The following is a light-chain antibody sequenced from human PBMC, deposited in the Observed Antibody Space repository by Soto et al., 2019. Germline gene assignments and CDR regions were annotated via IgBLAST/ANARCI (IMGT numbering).Light chain of an antibody. V-gene: IGKV1-39*01. Sequence: DIQMTQSPSSLSASAGDRVTITCRANQSIRSSLNWYQQKPGKAPQFLIYAASRLQGGVPSRFSGGGSGTDFTLTINSLQPEDCATYYCQQSYTSPRTFGQGTKV. J-gene: IGKJ1*01. CDR3: QQSYTSPRT. CDR1: QSIRSS. CDR2: AAS.